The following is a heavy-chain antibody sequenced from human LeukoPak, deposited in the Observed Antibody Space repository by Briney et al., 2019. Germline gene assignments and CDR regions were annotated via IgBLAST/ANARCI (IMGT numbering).Heavy chain of an antibody. J-gene: IGHJ6*03. Sequence: GGSLRLSCAASGFTFSSYWMSWVRQAPGKGLEWVANIKQDGSEKYYVDSVKGRFTISRDNAKNSLYLQMTSLRAEDTAVYYCARDRGGGSYAYYYYMDVWGKGTTVTVSS. CDR3: ARDRGGGSYAYYYYMDV. V-gene: IGHV3-7*01. D-gene: IGHD1-26*01. CDR2: IKQDGSEK. CDR1: GFTFSSYW.